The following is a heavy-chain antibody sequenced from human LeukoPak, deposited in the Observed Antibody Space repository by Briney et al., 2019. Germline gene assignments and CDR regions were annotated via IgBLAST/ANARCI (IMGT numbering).Heavy chain of an antibody. Sequence: PSETLSLTCAVYGGSFSGYYWSWIRQPPGKGLEWIGEINHSGSTNYNPSLKSRVTISVDTSKNQFSLKLSSVTAADTAVYYCARDLYSGSYSSDYYYGMDVWGQGTTVTVSS. D-gene: IGHD1-26*01. CDR2: INHSGST. CDR1: GGSFSGYY. CDR3: ARDLYSGSYSSDYYYGMDV. J-gene: IGHJ6*02. V-gene: IGHV4-34*01.